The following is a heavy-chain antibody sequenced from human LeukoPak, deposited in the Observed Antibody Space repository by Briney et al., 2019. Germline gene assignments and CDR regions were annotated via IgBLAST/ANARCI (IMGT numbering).Heavy chain of an antibody. D-gene: IGHD5-12*01. CDR2: IIPTFGTA. CDR1: GGTFSSYA. J-gene: IGHJ4*02. Sequence: SVKVSCKASGGTFSSYAISWVRQAPGQGLEWMGGIIPTFGTANYAQKFQGRVTIAADESTSTAYMELSSLRSEDTAVYYCARITPQYSGYDYYFDYWGQGTLVTVSS. V-gene: IGHV1-69*13. CDR3: ARITPQYSGYDYYFDY.